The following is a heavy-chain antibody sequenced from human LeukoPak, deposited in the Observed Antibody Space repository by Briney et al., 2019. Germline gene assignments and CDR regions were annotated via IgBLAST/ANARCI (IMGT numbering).Heavy chain of an antibody. D-gene: IGHD3-22*01. CDR3: AKDFSVYYYDSRVLDY. Sequence: GGSLRLSCAASGFTFSAYGMHWVRQAPVKGLEWVAFIRYDGSNKYYAHSVKGRFTISRDNSKNTLYLQMNSLRAEDTAVYYCAKDFSVYYYDSRVLDYWGQGTLVTVSS. CDR2: IRYDGSNK. CDR1: GFTFSAYG. J-gene: IGHJ4*02. V-gene: IGHV3-30*02.